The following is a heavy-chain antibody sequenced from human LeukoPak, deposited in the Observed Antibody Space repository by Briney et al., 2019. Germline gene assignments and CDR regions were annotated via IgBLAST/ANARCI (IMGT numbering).Heavy chain of an antibody. J-gene: IGHJ3*02. V-gene: IGHV3-9*01. CDR3: ATYSSSWYGYAFDI. CDR1: GFTFDDYA. Sequence: GGSLRLSCAASGFTFDDYAMHWVRQAPGKGLEGVSGISWNSGSIGYADSVKGRFTISRDNSKNTLYLQMNSLRAEDTAVYYCATYSSSWYGYAFDIWGQGTMVTVSS. CDR2: ISWNSGSI. D-gene: IGHD6-13*01.